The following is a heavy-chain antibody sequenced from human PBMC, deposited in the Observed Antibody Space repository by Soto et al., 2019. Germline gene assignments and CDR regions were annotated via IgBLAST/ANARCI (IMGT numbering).Heavy chain of an antibody. D-gene: IGHD5-12*01. CDR1: GFTFSSCW. Sequence: GGSLRLSCAASGFTFSSCWMSWVRQAPGKGLEWVANIKQDGSEKYYVDSVKGRFTISRDNAKNSLYLQMNSLRAEDTAVYYCARDPNIVATITAIYYYYGMDVWGQGTTVTVSS. CDR2: IKQDGSEK. CDR3: ARDPNIVATITAIYYYYGMDV. J-gene: IGHJ6*02. V-gene: IGHV3-7*01.